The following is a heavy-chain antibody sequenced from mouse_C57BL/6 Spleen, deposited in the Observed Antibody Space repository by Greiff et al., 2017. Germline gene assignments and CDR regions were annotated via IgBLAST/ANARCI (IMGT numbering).Heavy chain of an antibody. D-gene: IGHD6-1*01. J-gene: IGHJ1*03. V-gene: IGHV5-4*03. CDR3: ASVGGPGSADV. Sequence: EVKVVESGGGLVKPGGSLKLSCAASGFTFSSYAMSWVRQTPEKRLEWVATISDGGSYTYYPDNVKGRFTISRDNAKNNLYLQMSHLKSEDTAMYYCASVGGPGSADVWGIGTTVTVSS. CDR2: ISDGGSYT. CDR1: GFTFSSYA.